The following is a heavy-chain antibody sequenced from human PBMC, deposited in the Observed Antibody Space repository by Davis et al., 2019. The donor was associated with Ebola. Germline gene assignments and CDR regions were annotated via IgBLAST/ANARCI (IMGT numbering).Heavy chain of an antibody. J-gene: IGHJ3*02. D-gene: IGHD1-26*01. CDR3: ARLSVGATHAFDI. CDR1: GYRFTSYW. CDR2: IYPGDSDT. Sequence: GESLKISCKGSGYRFTSYWIAWVRQMPGKGLEWMGIIYPGDSDTRYSPSFQGQVTISADKSISTAYLQWSSLKASDTAMYYCARLSVGATHAFDIWGQGTMVTVSS. V-gene: IGHV5-51*01.